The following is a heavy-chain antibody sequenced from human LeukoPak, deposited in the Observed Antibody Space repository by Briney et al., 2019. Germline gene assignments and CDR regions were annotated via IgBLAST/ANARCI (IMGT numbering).Heavy chain of an antibody. CDR1: GFAFNTYS. V-gene: IGHV3-23*01. CDR2: ISGSGGST. D-gene: IGHD3-9*01. Sequence: GGSLRLSCAASGFAFNTYSMNWVRQAPGKGLEWVSAISGSGGSTYYADSVKGRFTISRDNSKNTLYLQMNSLRAEDTAVYYCARLDRYVDYWGQGTLVTVSS. J-gene: IGHJ4*02. CDR3: ARLDRYVDY.